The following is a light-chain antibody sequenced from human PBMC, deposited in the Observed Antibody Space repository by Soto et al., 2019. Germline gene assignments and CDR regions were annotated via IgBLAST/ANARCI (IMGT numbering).Light chain of an antibody. CDR1: QSVSSSY. CDR2: GAS. J-gene: IGKJ4*01. Sequence: EIVLTQSPGTLSLSPGERATLSCRASQSVSSSYLAWYHQKPGQAPRLLIYGASSRATGIPDRFSGSGSGTDFTLPISRLEPADFAVYYCQQYGSSPLTFGGGAKVQFK. CDR3: QQYGSSPLT. V-gene: IGKV3-20*01.